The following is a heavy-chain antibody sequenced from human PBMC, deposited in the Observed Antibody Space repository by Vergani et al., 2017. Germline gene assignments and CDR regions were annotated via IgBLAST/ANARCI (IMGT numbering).Heavy chain of an antibody. CDR1: GYTFTNYF. Sequence: QVQLVQSGAEVKKPGASVKVSCKASGYTFTNYFIHWVRQAPGQGLEWMGIINPSGGYTNYPQKFQGRVTVTRDTSTSTVHMDLSSLRSEDTAIYYCVRSKNGVAVPFDYWGQGTLVTVSS. D-gene: IGHD3-3*01. V-gene: IGHV1-46*03. CDR3: VRSKNGVAVPFDY. CDR2: INPSGGYT. J-gene: IGHJ4*02.